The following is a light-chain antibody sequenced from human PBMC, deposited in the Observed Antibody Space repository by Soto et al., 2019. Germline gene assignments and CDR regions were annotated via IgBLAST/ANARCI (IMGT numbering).Light chain of an antibody. CDR3: CSYRGTYTWV. Sequence: QSALTQPRSVSGSPGQSVTISCTGTSSDVGGYNYVSWYQHHPGKAPKVMIYDVSKRPSGVPDRFSGSKSGNTASLTISGLQAEDEADYYCCSYRGTYTWVFGGGTKLTVL. CDR2: DVS. J-gene: IGLJ3*02. CDR1: SSDVGGYNY. V-gene: IGLV2-11*01.